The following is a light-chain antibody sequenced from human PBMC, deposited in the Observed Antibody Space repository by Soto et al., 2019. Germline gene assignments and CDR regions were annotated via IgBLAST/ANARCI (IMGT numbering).Light chain of an antibody. CDR3: QQRSNWPSFT. Sequence: PGERATLSCRASQSVSSYLAWYQQKPGQAPRLLIYDASNRATGIPARFSGSGSGTDFTLTISSLEPEDFAVYYCQQRSNWPSFTFGPGTKVDIK. V-gene: IGKV3-11*01. CDR1: QSVSSY. J-gene: IGKJ3*01. CDR2: DAS.